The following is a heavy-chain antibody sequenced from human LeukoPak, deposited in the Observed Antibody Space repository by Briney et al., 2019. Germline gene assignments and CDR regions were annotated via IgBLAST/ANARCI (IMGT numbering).Heavy chain of an antibody. J-gene: IGHJ5*02. CDR3: ARLRSGLPYSGYIS. Sequence: PSETLSLTCAVHGGSFSGSYWSWIRQPPGKGLEWSGEINHSGSTNYNPSLKSRVTISVDTSKNQFSLKLSSVTAADTAVYYCARLRSGLPYSGYISWGQGTLVTVSS. V-gene: IGHV4-34*01. D-gene: IGHD5-12*01. CDR2: INHSGST. CDR1: GGSFSGSY.